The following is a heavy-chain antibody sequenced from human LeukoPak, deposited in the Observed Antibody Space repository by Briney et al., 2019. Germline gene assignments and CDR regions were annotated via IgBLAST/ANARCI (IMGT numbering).Heavy chain of an antibody. J-gene: IGHJ6*02. Sequence: ASVKVSCKASGYTFTSYGISWVRQAPGQGLEWMGWISAYNGNTNYAQKLQGRVTMTTDTSTSTAYMELRSLRSDDTAVYYCARGRRGSSGWFRYYYYGMDVWGQGTTITVSS. CDR2: ISAYNGNT. CDR3: ARGRRGSSGWFRYYYYGMDV. V-gene: IGHV1-18*01. D-gene: IGHD6-19*01. CDR1: GYTFTSYG.